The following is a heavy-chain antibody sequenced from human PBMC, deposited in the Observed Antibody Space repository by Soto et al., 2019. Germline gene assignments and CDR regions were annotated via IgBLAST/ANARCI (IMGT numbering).Heavy chain of an antibody. V-gene: IGHV3-30*18. J-gene: IGHJ4*02. CDR2: ISYHGSDK. CDR1: GFTFSNYG. Sequence: QVQLVDSGGGVVQPGGSLRLSCAASGFTFSNYGMHWVRQAPGKGLEWVAFISYHGSDKNYADSVKGRITISRDNSKNTCYLQMNSLRVDDTAVYYCAKDATSGGTYFDYWGQGTLVTVSS. CDR3: AKDATSGGTYFDY.